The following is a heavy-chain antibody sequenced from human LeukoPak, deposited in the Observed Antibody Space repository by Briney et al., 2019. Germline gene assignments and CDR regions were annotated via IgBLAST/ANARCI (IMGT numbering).Heavy chain of an antibody. Sequence: PSETLSLTCTVSGGSVSSGSYYWSWIRQPPGKGLEWIGYIYYSGSTNYNPSLKSRVTISVDTSKNQFSLKLSSVTAADTAVYYCARVVPGMELWLYYWGQGTLVTVSS. V-gene: IGHV4-61*01. CDR2: IYYSGST. D-gene: IGHD5-18*01. J-gene: IGHJ4*02. CDR1: GGSVSSGSYY. CDR3: ARVVPGMELWLYY.